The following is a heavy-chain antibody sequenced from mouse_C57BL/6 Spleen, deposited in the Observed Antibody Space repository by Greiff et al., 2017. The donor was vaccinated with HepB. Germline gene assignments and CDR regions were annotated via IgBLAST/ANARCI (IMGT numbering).Heavy chain of an antibody. V-gene: IGHV5-16*01. D-gene: IGHD4-1*01. J-gene: IGHJ1*03. Sequence: EVKVVESEGGLVQPGSSMKLSCTASGFTFSDYYMAWVRQVPEKGLEWVANINYDGSSTYYLDSLKSRFIISRDNAKNILYLQMSSLKSEDTATYYCARYNWDWYFDVWGTGTTVTVSS. CDR1: GFTFSDYY. CDR3: ARYNWDWYFDV. CDR2: INYDGSST.